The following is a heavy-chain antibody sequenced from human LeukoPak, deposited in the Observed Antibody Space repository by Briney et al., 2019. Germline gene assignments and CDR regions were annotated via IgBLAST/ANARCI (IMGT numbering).Heavy chain of an antibody. J-gene: IGHJ4*02. CDR1: GGTFSGYA. CDR3: ARDQYSSGWPYFGY. Sequence: GSSVKVSCKASGGTFSGYAISWVRQAPGQGLEWMGGVIPIFGTANYAQKFQGRVTITADESTSTAYMELSSLRSEDTAVYYCARDQYSSGWPYFGYWGQGTLVTVSS. D-gene: IGHD6-19*01. V-gene: IGHV1-69*01. CDR2: VIPIFGTA.